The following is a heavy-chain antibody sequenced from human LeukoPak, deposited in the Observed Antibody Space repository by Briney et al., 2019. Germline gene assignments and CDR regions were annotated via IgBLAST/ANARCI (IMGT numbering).Heavy chain of an antibody. V-gene: IGHV1-69*13. CDR2: IIPIFGTA. CDR3: AKHNIAAAGTGFDY. Sequence: SVKVSCKASGYTFTGYYMHWVRQAPGQGLEWMGGIIPIFGTANYAQKFQGRVTITADESMSTAYMELSSLRSEDTAVYYCAKHNIAAAGTGFDYWGQGTLVTVSS. D-gene: IGHD6-13*01. CDR1: GYTFTGYY. J-gene: IGHJ4*02.